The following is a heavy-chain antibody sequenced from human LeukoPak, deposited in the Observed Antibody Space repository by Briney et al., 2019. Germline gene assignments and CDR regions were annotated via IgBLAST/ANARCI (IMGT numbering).Heavy chain of an antibody. D-gene: IGHD3-10*01. J-gene: IGHJ6*02. CDR2: INRNGDSI. Sequence: TGGSLRLSCAASGFTFDDYGMSWVRQGPEKGLEWVSGINRNGDSIGYADSVKGRSTIWRDNAKNSLYLQMNSLRAEDTALYHCARPMVRGDYYYGMDVWGQGTTVTVSS. V-gene: IGHV3-20*01. CDR1: GFTFDDYG. CDR3: ARPMVRGDYYYGMDV.